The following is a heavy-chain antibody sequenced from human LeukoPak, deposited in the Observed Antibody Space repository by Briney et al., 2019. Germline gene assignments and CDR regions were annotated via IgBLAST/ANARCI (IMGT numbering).Heavy chain of an antibody. CDR2: MNPNSGNT. CDR3: ARSWAGYNYFFDY. CDR1: GYTFTSYD. Sequence: ASVKVSCKASGYTFTSYDINWVRQATGQGLEWMGWMNPNSGNTGYAQKFQGRVTMTRNTSISTAYMELSRLISDDTAVYYCARSWAGYNYFFDYWGQGTLVTVSS. D-gene: IGHD5-24*01. V-gene: IGHV1-8*01. J-gene: IGHJ4*02.